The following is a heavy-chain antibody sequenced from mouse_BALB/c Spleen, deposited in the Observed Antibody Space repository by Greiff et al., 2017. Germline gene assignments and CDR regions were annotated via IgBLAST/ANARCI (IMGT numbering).Heavy chain of an antibody. Sequence: EVKLVESGGGLVQPGGSLRLSCATSGFTFTDYYMSWVRQPPGKALEWLGFIRNKANGYTTEYSASVKGRFTISRDNSQSILYLQMNTLRAEDSATYYCARDNGSDDWFAYWGQGTLVTVSA. CDR1: GFTFTDYY. V-gene: IGHV7-3*02. CDR2: IRNKANGYTT. CDR3: ARDNGSDDWFAY. D-gene: IGHD2-2*01. J-gene: IGHJ3*01.